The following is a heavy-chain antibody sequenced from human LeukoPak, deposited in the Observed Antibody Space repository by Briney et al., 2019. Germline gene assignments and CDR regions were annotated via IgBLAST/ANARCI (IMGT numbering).Heavy chain of an antibody. CDR1: GFTFSDYN. V-gene: IGHV3-11*04. CDR2: ISRSGSTK. CDR3: ARPLAPHYYDSSDWYFDL. D-gene: IGHD3-22*01. J-gene: IGHJ2*01. Sequence: GGSLRLSCAASGFTFSDYNMRWIRQAPGKGLEWVSSISRSGSTKYYADSVKGRFTISRDNSKNTLYLQMNSLRAEDTAVYYCARPLAPHYYDSSDWYFDLWGRGTLVTVSS.